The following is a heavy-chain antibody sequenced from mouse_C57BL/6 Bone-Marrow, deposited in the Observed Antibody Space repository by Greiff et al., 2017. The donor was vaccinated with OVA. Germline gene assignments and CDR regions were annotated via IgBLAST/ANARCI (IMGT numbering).Heavy chain of an antibody. V-gene: IGHV1-22*01. Sequence: SGPELVKPGASVKMSCKASGYTFTDYNMHWVKQSHGQSLEWIGYINPNNGGTRYNQKFKGKATLTVNKSSSTAYMELRSLTSEDSAVYYCARNSNYVAWFAYWGQGTLVTVSA. D-gene: IGHD2-5*01. CDR2: INPNNGGT. J-gene: IGHJ3*01. CDR3: ARNSNYVAWFAY. CDR1: GYTFTDYN.